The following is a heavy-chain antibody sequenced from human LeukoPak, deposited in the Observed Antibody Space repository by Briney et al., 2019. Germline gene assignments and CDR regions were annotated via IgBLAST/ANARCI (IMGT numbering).Heavy chain of an antibody. D-gene: IGHD6-19*01. CDR1: GFTFSSDA. CDR3: ARGGSSGWYYFDY. Sequence: GGSLRLSCAASGFTFSSDAMHWVRQAPGKGLEYVSAISSNGGSTYYANSVKGRFTISRDNSKNTLYLQMGSLRAEDMAVYYCARGGSSGWYYFDYWGQGTLVTVSS. J-gene: IGHJ4*02. CDR2: ISSNGGST. V-gene: IGHV3-64*01.